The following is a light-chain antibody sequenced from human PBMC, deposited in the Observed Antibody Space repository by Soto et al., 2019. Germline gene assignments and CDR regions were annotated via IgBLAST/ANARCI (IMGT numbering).Light chain of an antibody. CDR2: GAS. CDR3: QQYGSSGT. V-gene: IGKV3-20*01. J-gene: IGKJ1*01. CDR1: QSVSNYY. Sequence: VLTQSPGTLSLSPGGRSTLSCRSRQSVSNYYLAWYRQKPVQAPRLLIYGASNRATGIPDRFSASESGTDFTLTISRLEPEDFAVYYCQQYGSSGTFGQGTKVDIK.